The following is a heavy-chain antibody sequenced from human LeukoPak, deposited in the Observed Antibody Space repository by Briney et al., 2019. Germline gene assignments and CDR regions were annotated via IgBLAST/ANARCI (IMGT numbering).Heavy chain of an antibody. J-gene: IGHJ4*02. Sequence: GRSLRLSCAASGFTFDDYAMHWVRQAPGKGLEWVSGISWNSGSIGYADSVKGRFTISRDNAKNSLYLQMNSLRPEDTAIYYCASDLLNYGSAYYDVGIFDSWGQGTLVTVSS. V-gene: IGHV3-9*01. CDR1: GFTFDDYA. CDR2: ISWNSGSI. D-gene: IGHD3-10*01. CDR3: ASDLLNYGSAYYDVGIFDS.